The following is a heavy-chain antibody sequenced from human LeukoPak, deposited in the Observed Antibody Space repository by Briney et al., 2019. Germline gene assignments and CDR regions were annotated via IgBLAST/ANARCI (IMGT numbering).Heavy chain of an antibody. CDR2: VLNDGSDK. J-gene: IGHJ3*02. D-gene: IGHD6-19*01. V-gene: IGHV3-30*04. CDR3: VRDGMAGTPHAFDM. Sequence: PGGSLRLSCEASGFTFRTYTMDWIRQAPGKGLEWVALVLNDGSDKNYADSVKGRFTISRDNSRNTVLLQMNSLRPEDTAVYYCVRDGMAGTPHAFDMWGQGTMVTVPS. CDR1: GFTFRTYT.